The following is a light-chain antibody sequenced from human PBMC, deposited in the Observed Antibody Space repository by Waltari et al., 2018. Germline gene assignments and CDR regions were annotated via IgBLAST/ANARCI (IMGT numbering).Light chain of an antibody. CDR3: QAWDSSAAI. CDR2: EDS. J-gene: IGLJ2*01. Sequence: SYELSQPTSVSVSPGQTASIDCLGEKLGAQHVIWYKQRPGQSPVRVLYEDSKRPSGVPERFSGSNSGNTATLNISETQSLDEATYFCQAWDSSAAIFGGGTKLTVL. CDR1: KLGAQH. V-gene: IGLV3-1*01.